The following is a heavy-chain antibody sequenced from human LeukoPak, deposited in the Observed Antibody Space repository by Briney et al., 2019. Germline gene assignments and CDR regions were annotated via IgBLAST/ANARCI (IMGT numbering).Heavy chain of an antibody. CDR3: AKDRGSYGNY. CDR1: GFIFSSYS. J-gene: IGHJ4*02. Sequence: GGSLRLSCAASGFIFSSYSMNWVRQAPGKGLEWVSYISSSSSTIYYADSVKGRFTISRDNSKNTLYLQMNSLRAEDTAVYYCAKDRGSYGNYWGQGTLVTVSS. D-gene: IGHD1-26*01. CDR2: ISSSSSTI. V-gene: IGHV3-48*01.